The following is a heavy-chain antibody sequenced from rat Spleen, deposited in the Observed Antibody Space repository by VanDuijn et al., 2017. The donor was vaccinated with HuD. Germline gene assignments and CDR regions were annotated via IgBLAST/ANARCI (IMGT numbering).Heavy chain of an antibody. V-gene: IGHV5-29*01. CDR2: ISYDDSST. D-gene: IGHD1-1*01. CDR1: GFTFSNYG. Sequence: EVQLVASNGGLVQPGRSLKLSCAASGFTFSNYGMAWVRQAPTKGLEWVATISYDDSSTYYRDSVKGRFTISRDDAKSTLYLQVDSLRSEDTTTYYCARQATTVPSYFDYWGQGVMVTVSS. CDR3: ARQATTVPSYFDY. J-gene: IGHJ2*01.